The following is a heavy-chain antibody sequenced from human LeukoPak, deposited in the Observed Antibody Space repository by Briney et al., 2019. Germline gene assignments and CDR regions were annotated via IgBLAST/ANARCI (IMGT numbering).Heavy chain of an antibody. CDR3: ARGGGYYPIDY. V-gene: IGHV3-53*01. D-gene: IGHD2-15*01. CDR1: GFTVNSNY. Sequence: GGSLRLSCAASGFTVNSNYMNWVRQAPGKGLEWVSVLYGDGRTYYADSVKGRFTISRDTSKNTLYLQVNSLRAEDTAVYYCARGGGYYPIDYWGQGTLVTVSS. J-gene: IGHJ4*02. CDR2: LYGDGRT.